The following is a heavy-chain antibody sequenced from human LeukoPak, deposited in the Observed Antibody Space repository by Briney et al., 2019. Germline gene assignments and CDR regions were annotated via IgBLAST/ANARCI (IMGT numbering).Heavy chain of an antibody. CDR1: GGSFSGYY. J-gene: IGHJ4*02. CDR2: NNHSGST. V-gene: IGHV4-34*01. D-gene: IGHD3-22*01. CDR3: ARRPYYYDSSGYY. Sequence: PSETLSLTCAVYGGSFSGYYWSWIRQPPGKGLEWIGENNHSGSTNYNPSLKSRVTISVDTSKNQFSLKLSSVTAADTAVYYCARRPYYYDSSGYYWGQGTLVTVSS.